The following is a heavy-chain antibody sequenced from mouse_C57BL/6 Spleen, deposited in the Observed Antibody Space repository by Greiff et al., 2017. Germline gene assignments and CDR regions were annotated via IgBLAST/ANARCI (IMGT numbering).Heavy chain of an antibody. J-gene: IGHJ4*01. CDR1: GYSITSGYY. Sequence: EVKLVESGPGLVKPSQSLSLTCSVTGYSITSGYYWNWIRQFPGNKLEWMGYISYDGSNNYNPSLKNRISITRDTSKNQFFLKLNSVTTEDTATYYCAIGSYAMDYWGQGTSVTVSS. CDR3: AIGSYAMDY. V-gene: IGHV3-6*01. CDR2: ISYDGSN.